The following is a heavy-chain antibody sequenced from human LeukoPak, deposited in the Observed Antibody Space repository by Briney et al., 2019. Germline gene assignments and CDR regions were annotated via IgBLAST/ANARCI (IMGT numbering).Heavy chain of an antibody. D-gene: IGHD4-17*01. CDR3: AKQYDYGDHTEGI. V-gene: IGHV3-23*01. Sequence: PGGSLRLSCAASGFTFSSYAMSWVRQAPGKGLEWFSAISSSGGSTHYADSVKGRFTISVDNSKKTLYMQMNSLRAEETAVYYCAKQYDYGDHTEGIWGQGTLVTVSS. J-gene: IGHJ4*02. CDR2: ISSSGGST. CDR1: GFTFSSYA.